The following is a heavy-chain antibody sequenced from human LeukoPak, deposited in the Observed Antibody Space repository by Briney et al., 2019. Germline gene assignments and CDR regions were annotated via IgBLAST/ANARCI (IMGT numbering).Heavy chain of an antibody. CDR3: AKEGGSYSDFDY. J-gene: IGHJ4*02. V-gene: IGHV3-30*18. D-gene: IGHD1-26*01. CDR2: MSYVGSNK. Sequence: GRSLRLSCAASGFTFSSYGMHRVRQAPGKGLEWVAVMSYVGSNKYYADSVKGRFTISRDNSKNTVFLQMNTLRAEDTAIYYCAKEGGSYSDFDYWGQGALVTVSS. CDR1: GFTFSSYG.